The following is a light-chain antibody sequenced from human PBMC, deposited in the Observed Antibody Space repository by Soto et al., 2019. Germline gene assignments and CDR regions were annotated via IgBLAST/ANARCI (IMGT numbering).Light chain of an antibody. J-gene: IGKJ3*01. CDR3: HEDKIYPFA. V-gene: IGKV1-5*03. CDR2: QAS. Sequence: DIPMTQSPSTLSASVGDRVTITCRASQSISTWLAWYQQKPVKAPKVLIYQASALNSGVPSRFIGGGSGTEFTLTISGLQLDDFANYYYHEDKIYPFAFGPGTKV. CDR1: QSISTW.